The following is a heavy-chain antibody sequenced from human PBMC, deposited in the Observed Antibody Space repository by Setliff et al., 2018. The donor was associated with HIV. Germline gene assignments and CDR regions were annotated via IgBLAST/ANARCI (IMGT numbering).Heavy chain of an antibody. J-gene: IGHJ4*02. D-gene: IGHD3-10*01. V-gene: IGHV4-39*01. CDR1: GGSISTSSHS. CDR3: ASRLPLSSGSAFAY. Sequence: SETLSLTCTVSGGSISTSSHSWGWIRQSPGKGLEWVGHINHSRSTFYNPSLKNRVTMSIDTSKNQFSLKLTSVTTADTSVYFCASRLPLSSGSAFAYWGQGTLVTVSS. CDR2: INHSRST.